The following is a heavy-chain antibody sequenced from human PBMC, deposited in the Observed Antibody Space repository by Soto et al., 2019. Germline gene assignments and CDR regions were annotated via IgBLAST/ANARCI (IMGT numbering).Heavy chain of an antibody. D-gene: IGHD2-21*02. Sequence: VQLVESGGGLVSPGGSLTLSCVGSGFRFSDHSMHWVRRAPGTGLQWLSYISSSGDTTHYADSVRGRFTVSRDNAKKPGFPRMDSLRDDDTAMYYCARLPKGSLVTAWGQGTLVTVSS. CDR3: ARLPKGSLVTA. J-gene: IGHJ4*02. CDR1: GFRFSDHS. V-gene: IGHV3-48*02. CDR2: ISSSGDTT.